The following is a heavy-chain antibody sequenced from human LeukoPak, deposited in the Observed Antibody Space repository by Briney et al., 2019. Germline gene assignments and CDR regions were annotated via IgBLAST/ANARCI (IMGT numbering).Heavy chain of an antibody. V-gene: IGHV3-66*02. D-gene: IGHD5-18*01. CDR2: IYSGGSR. Sequence: GGSLRLSCAASGFTVSSNYMSWVRQAPGKGLEWVSVIYSGGSRYYADSVKGRFTISRDNSKNTLYLQMNSLRAEDTAVYYCARERGYTYGTSLYYFDYWGQGTLVTVSS. CDR3: ARERGYTYGTSLYYFDY. J-gene: IGHJ4*02. CDR1: GFTVSSNY.